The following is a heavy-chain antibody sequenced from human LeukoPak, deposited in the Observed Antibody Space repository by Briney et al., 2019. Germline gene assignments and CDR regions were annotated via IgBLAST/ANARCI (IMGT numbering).Heavy chain of an antibody. Sequence: GGSLRLSCAASGFTFSSYAMHGVRQAPGKGLEWVAVISYDGSNKYYADSVKGRFTISRDNSKNTLYLQMNSLRAEDTAVYYCALSGAYGYYGMDVWGQGTTVTVSS. J-gene: IGHJ6*02. CDR2: ISYDGSNK. D-gene: IGHD3-10*01. CDR1: GFTFSSYA. V-gene: IGHV3-30-3*01. CDR3: ALSGAYGYYGMDV.